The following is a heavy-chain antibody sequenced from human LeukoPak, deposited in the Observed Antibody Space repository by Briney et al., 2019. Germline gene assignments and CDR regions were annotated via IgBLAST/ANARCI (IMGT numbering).Heavy chain of an antibody. CDR3: ARGLHGYRTGWFDY. D-gene: IGHD6-19*01. Sequence: ASVKVSCKASGYTFTNYYMHWVRQAPGQGLEWMGWINPNTGGTNYAQKFQGRVTMTRDTSISTAYMELSRLRSDDTAVYYCARGLHGYRTGWFDYWGQGTLVTVSS. V-gene: IGHV1-2*02. J-gene: IGHJ4*02. CDR2: INPNTGGT. CDR1: GYTFTNYY.